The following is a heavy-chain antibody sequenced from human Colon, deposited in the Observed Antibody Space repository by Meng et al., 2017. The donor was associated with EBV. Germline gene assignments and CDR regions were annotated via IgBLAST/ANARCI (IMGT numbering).Heavy chain of an antibody. CDR3: ARVGAYCGGDCYHPR. V-gene: IGHV4-4*02. J-gene: IGHJ4*02. Sequence: QVPVAGPGLVKPSGTLSLICAVSGGSLSSRNWWSWVRQPPGKGLEWIGEIYHSGSTNYNPSLKSRVTISVDESKNQFSLRLSSVTAADTAVYYCARVGAYCGGDCYHPRWGQGTLVTVSS. CDR1: GGSLSSRNW. CDR2: IYHSGST. D-gene: IGHD2-21*02.